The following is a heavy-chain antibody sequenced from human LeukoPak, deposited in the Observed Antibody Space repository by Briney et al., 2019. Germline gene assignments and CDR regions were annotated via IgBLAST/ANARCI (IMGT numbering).Heavy chain of an antibody. CDR1: GYSFTSYW. J-gene: IGHJ4*02. CDR3: ARLPDYGSGSYYNGFDY. Sequence: KPGESLRISCKGSGYSFTSYWISWVRQMPGKGLEWMGRIDPSDSYTNYSPSFQGHVTISADKSISTAYLQWSSLKASDTAMYYCARLPDYGSGSYYNGFDYWGQGTLVTVSS. V-gene: IGHV5-10-1*01. D-gene: IGHD3-10*01. CDR2: IDPSDSYT.